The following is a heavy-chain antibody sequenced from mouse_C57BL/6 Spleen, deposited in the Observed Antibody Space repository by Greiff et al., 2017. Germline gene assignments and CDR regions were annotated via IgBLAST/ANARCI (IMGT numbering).Heavy chain of an antibody. CDR2: IWRGGST. CDR1: GFSLTSYG. V-gene: IGHV2-5*01. J-gene: IGHJ1*03. CDR3: AKNGEGYYYGSSPIGYFDV. Sequence: QVQLQQSGPGLVQPSQSLSITCTVSGFSLTSYGVHWVRQSPGKGLEWLGVIWRGGSTDYNAAFMSRLSITKDNSKSQVFFKMNSLQADDTAIYYCAKNGEGYYYGSSPIGYFDVWGTGTTVTVSS. D-gene: IGHD1-1*01.